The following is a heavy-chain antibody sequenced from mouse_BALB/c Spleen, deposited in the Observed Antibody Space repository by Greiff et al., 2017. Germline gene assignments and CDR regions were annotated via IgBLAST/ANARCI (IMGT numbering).Heavy chain of an antibody. J-gene: IGHJ4*01. Sequence: EVQLQQSGPGLVKPSQSLSLTCTVTGYSITSDYAWNWIRQFPGNKLEWMGYISYSGSTSYNPSLKSRISITRDTSKNQFFLQLNSVTTEDTATYYCARRWDYYAMDYWGQGTSVTVSS. D-gene: IGHD1-1*02. V-gene: IGHV3-2*02. CDR3: ARRWDYYAMDY. CDR1: GYSITSDYA. CDR2: ISYSGST.